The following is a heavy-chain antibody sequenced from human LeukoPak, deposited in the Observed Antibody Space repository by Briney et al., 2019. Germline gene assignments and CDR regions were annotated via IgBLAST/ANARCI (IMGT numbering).Heavy chain of an antibody. CDR2: INSDGTSR. CDR3: ARETAMAPDY. D-gene: IGHD5-18*01. CDR1: GFTFSSYW. V-gene: IGHV3-74*01. J-gene: IGHJ4*02. Sequence: HTGGSLRLSCAASGFTFSSYWMHWVRQAPGKGLVWVSRINSDGTSRDYADSVKGRFTISRDNSKNTLFLQMNSLRAEDTAVYYCARETAMAPDYWGQGTLVTVSS.